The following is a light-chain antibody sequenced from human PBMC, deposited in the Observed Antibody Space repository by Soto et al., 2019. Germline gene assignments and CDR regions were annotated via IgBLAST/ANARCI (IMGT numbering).Light chain of an antibody. CDR2: KAS. J-gene: IGKJ1*01. Sequence: DIQMTQSPSTLSASVGDRVTITCRASQSISSWLAWYQQKPGKAPKLLIYKASSLESGVPSRFSGSGSGTEFTLTISSLQPDDFVTYYCQQYNSYSWTFGQGTQVEIK. CDR3: QQYNSYSWT. V-gene: IGKV1-5*03. CDR1: QSISSW.